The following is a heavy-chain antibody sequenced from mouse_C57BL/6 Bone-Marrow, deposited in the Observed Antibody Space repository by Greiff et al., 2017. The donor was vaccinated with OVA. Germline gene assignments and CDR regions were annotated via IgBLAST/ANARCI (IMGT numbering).Heavy chain of an antibody. CDR1: GYTFTSYW. Sequence: QVQLQQSGAELVKPGASVKMSCKASGYTFTSYWITWVKQRPGQGLEWIGDIYPGSGSTKYNEKFKGKANLTVDTSSSPAYMQLSSLTSEDSAVYYCARSHYGSSYGYWGQGTTLTVSS. J-gene: IGHJ2*01. CDR2: IYPGSGST. CDR3: ARSHYGSSYGY. V-gene: IGHV1-55*01. D-gene: IGHD1-1*01.